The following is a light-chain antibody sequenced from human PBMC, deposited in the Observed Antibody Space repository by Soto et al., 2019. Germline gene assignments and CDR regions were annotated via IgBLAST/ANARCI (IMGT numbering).Light chain of an antibody. CDR3: LQVKNFPCT. J-gene: IGKJ1*01. V-gene: IGKV1-12*02. Sequence: DFQMTQAPSSVSASVGDRVTITCRASQDINNRVAWFQQRPGRAPKYLIQAASILQSGFPSRFSATGSVTDFALIIDSLQPEDFATYYCLQVKNFPCTFGQGTKLEIK. CDR2: AAS. CDR1: QDINNR.